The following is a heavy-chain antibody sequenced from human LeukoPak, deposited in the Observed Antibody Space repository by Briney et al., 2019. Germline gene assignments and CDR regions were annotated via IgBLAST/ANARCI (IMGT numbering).Heavy chain of an antibody. CDR3: ARGDSRSGNSISYAFDI. J-gene: IGHJ3*02. V-gene: IGHV3-15*01. Sequence: GGSLRLSCAASGFTFSNAWMSWVRQAPGKGLEWVGRIKSKTDGGTTDYAAPVKGRFTISRDDSKNTLYLQMNSLRAEDTAVYYCARGDSRSGNSISYAFDIWGQGTMVTVSS. CDR2: IKSKTDGGTT. CDR1: GFTFSNAW. D-gene: IGHD4-23*01.